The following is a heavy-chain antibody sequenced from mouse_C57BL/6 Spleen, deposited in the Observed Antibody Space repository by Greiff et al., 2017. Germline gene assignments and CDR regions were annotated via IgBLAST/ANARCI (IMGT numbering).Heavy chain of an antibody. CDR2: INPSTGGT. J-gene: IGHJ1*03. D-gene: IGHD1-1*01. Sequence: EVKLMESGPELVKPGASVKISCKASGYSFTGYYMNWVKQSPEKSLEWIGEINPSTGGTTYNQKFKAKATLTVDKSSSTAYMQLKSLTSEDSAVYYCASITTVVARYFDVWGTGTTVTVSS. CDR1: GYSFTGYY. V-gene: IGHV1-42*01. CDR3: ASITTVVARYFDV.